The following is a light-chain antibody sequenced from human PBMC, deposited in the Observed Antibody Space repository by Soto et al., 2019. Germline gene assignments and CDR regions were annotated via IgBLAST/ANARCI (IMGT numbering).Light chain of an antibody. V-gene: IGLV2-8*01. Sequence: QSALTQPPSASGSPGQSVTISCTGTSSDVGGYNYVSWYQQHPGKAPKLMIYEVNKRPSGVPDRFSGSKSGNTASLTVSGLQAEDDADYYCSSYGGSNNLVFGGGTKLTV. CDR1: SSDVGGYNY. J-gene: IGLJ2*01. CDR2: EVN. CDR3: SSYGGSNNLV.